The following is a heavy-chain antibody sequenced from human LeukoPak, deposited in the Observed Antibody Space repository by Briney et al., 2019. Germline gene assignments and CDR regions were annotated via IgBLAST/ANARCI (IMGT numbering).Heavy chain of an antibody. J-gene: IGHJ4*02. CDR1: GGSISSHY. V-gene: IGHV4-59*11. CDR2: IYYSGST. CDR3: ARALWFGELYY. Sequence: SETLSLTCTVSGGSISSHYWSWIRQPPGKGLEWIGYIYYSGSTNYNPSLKSRVTISVDTSKNQFSLKLSSVTAADTAVYYCARALWFGELYYWGQGTLVTVSS. D-gene: IGHD3-10*01.